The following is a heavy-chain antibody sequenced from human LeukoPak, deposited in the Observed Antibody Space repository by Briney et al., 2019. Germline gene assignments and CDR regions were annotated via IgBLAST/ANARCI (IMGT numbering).Heavy chain of an antibody. V-gene: IGHV5-51*01. J-gene: IGHJ4*02. CDR2: SYPGYSDT. D-gene: IGHD6-13*01. CDR3: ARGNRAAAPPFDY. Sequence: GESLKISCQASEYSFTSYWIGWVRQRPGKGLEWMGISYPGYSDTRYSPSLQGQVTPSADKSISTAFLQWSSLKASDTAMYYCARGNRAAAPPFDYWGQGTLVTVSS. CDR1: EYSFTSYW.